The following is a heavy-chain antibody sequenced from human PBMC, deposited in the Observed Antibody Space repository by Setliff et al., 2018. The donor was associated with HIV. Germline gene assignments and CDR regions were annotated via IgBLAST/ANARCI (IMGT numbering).Heavy chain of an antibody. CDR1: GGTFSSYA. J-gene: IGHJ3*02. D-gene: IGHD3-9*01. CDR2: INPNTGDT. Sequence: ASVKVSCKASGGTFSSYAINWVRQAPGQGLEWMGRINPNTGDTNYAQKFQDRVTMTRDTSINTAYMELSRLRSDDTAVYYCAREYDVLTGYYISAFDIWGQGTMVTVSS. V-gene: IGHV1-2*06. CDR3: AREYDVLTGYYISAFDI.